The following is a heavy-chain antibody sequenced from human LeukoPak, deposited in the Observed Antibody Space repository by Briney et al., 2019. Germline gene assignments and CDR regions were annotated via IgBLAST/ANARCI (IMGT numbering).Heavy chain of an antibody. CDR3: AREAPRGYYYDSSGFAFDI. D-gene: IGHD3-22*01. CDR1: GGTFSSYA. Sequence: ASVKVSCKASGGTFSSYAISWVRQAPGQGLEWMGGIIPIFGTANYAQKFQGRVTITTDGSTSTAYMELSSLRSEDTAVYYCAREAPRGYYYDSSGFAFDIWGQGTMVTVSS. J-gene: IGHJ3*02. CDR2: IIPIFGTA. V-gene: IGHV1-69*05.